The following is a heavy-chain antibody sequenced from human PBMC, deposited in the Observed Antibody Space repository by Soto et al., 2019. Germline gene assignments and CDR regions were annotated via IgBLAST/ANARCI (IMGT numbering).Heavy chain of an antibody. V-gene: IGHV1-8*01. CDR1: GYNFTAYD. CDR2: VSPHSAST. CDR3: ARGGYSSSWEFDF. Sequence: GGSVKVSCKASGYNFTAYDINWVRQATGQGLEWMGWVSPHSASTGFAQKFRGRITMTTNTTITTAYMELTSLRPDDSAVYFCARGGYSSSWEFDFWGPGTLVTVYS. J-gene: IGHJ4*02. D-gene: IGHD6-6*01.